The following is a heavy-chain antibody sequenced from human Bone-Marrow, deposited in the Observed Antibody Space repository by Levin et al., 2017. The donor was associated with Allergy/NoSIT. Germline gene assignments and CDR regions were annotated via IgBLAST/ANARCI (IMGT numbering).Heavy chain of an antibody. CDR1: GFTFSSYA. CDR2: ISGSGGST. V-gene: IGHV3-23*01. CDR3: AKDPQYCISTSCSVVYGMDV. J-gene: IGHJ6*02. Sequence: GGSLRLSCAASGFTFSSYAMSWVRQAPGKGLEWVSAISGSGGSTYYADSVKGRFTISRDNSKNTLYLQMNSLRAEDTAVYYCAKDPQYCISTSCSVVYGMDVWGQGTTVTVSS. D-gene: IGHD2-2*01.